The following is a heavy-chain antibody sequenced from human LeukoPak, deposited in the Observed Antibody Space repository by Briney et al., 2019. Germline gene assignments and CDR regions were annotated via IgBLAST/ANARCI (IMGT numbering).Heavy chain of an antibody. J-gene: IGHJ4*02. CDR3: ARGITMDYYDSSGYLDGVSYFDY. Sequence: PSQTLSLTCAVSGGSISSGGYYWSWIRQHPGKGLEWIGYIYYSGSTYYNPSLQSRVTISVDTSKNQFSLKLSSVTAADTAVYYCARGITMDYYDSSGYLDGVSYFDYWGQGTLVTVSS. V-gene: IGHV4-31*11. CDR1: GGSISSGGYY. CDR2: IYYSGST. D-gene: IGHD3-22*01.